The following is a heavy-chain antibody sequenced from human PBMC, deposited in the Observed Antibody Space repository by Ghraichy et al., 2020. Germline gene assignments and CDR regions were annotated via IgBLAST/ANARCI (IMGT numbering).Heavy chain of an antibody. CDR1: GFTFSSYS. CDR3: ARGLAGEYGMDV. J-gene: IGHJ6*02. V-gene: IGHV3-21*01. Sequence: GGSLRLSCAASGFTFSSYSMNWVRQAPGKGLEWVSSISSGSNFIHYADSVKGRFTISRNYAKNSLFLQMNSLRAEDTAVFYCARGLAGEYGMDVWGQGTTVTVSS. D-gene: IGHD3-16*01. CDR2: ISSGSNFI.